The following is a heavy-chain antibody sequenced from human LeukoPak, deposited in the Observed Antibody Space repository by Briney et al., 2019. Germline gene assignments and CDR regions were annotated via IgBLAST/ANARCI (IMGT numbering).Heavy chain of an antibody. CDR2: IYHSGST. Sequence: PSETLSLTCTVSGYSISRGYYWGWIRQPPGKGLEWIGSIYHSGSTYYNQSLKSRVTITVDTSKNQFSLKLSSVTAADTAVYYCAREDYSHYVSGWGQGTLVSVSS. CDR3: AREDYSHYVSG. CDR1: GYSISRGYY. D-gene: IGHD4-11*01. V-gene: IGHV4-38-2*02. J-gene: IGHJ4*02.